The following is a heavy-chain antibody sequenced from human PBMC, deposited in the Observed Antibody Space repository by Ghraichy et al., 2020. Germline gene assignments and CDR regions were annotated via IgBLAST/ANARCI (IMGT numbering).Heavy chain of an antibody. J-gene: IGHJ4*02. CDR2: IRNRPHGETT. D-gene: IGHD3-22*01. Sequence: GGSLRLSCEASGFDVGVLSMGWFRQTPGKGLEWVGFIRNRPHGETTEYAASVKGRFSISKADSKSIAYLHMNSLKTEDSAVYYCSRARGGYYDSNDSQYFFDHWGQGPLVTVSS. CDR1: GFDVGVLS. CDR3: SRARGGYYDSNDSQYFFDH. V-gene: IGHV3-49*03.